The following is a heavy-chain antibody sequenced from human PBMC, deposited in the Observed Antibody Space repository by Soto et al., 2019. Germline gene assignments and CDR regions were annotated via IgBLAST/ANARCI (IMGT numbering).Heavy chain of an antibody. CDR3: AQVKITFGGVIGHDAFDV. CDR1: GFSLTTKGVG. V-gene: IGHV2-5*02. CDR2: IYWDNDR. D-gene: IGHD3-16*02. Sequence: QITLKESGRTLVEPTQSLTLTCTFSGFSLTTKGVGVGWIRQPPGQALEWLAVIYWDNDRRDSPTLRSRLDITKETYNNPVVITMTTLDQLDTCTYYCAQVKITFGGVIGHDAFDVWGQGAVVTVSS. J-gene: IGHJ3*01.